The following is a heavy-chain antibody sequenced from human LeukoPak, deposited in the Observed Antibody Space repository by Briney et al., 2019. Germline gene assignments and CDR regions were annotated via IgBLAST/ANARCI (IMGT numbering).Heavy chain of an antibody. CDR1: IDSFSNYH. V-gene: IGHV4-34*01. D-gene: IGHD1-1*01. CDR2: VNDSGGT. J-gene: IGHJ4*02. CDR3: ARVNNWTEEPDTGFDY. Sequence: SETLSLTCAVYIDSFSNYHWNWIRQTPAKGLEWIGEVNDSGGTNISPSLRSRVILSVDTSKNQFSLQLNSVTPEDTAVYYCARVNNWTEEPDTGFDYWGQGTPVTVSS.